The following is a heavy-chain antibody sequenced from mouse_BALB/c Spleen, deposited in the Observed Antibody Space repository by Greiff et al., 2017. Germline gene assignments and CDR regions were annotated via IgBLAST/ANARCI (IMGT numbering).Heavy chain of an antibody. J-gene: IGHJ3*01. V-gene: IGHV1S56*01. CDR2: IYPGNVNT. D-gene: IGHD2-3*01. CDR3: ARGALYDGYLFAY. Sequence: QVQLQQSGPELVKPGASVRISCKASGYTFTSYYIHWVKQRPGQGLEWIGWIYPGNVNTKYNEKFKGKATLTADKSSSTAYMQLSSLTSEDSAVYFCARGALYDGYLFAYWGQGTLVTVSA. CDR1: GYTFTSYY.